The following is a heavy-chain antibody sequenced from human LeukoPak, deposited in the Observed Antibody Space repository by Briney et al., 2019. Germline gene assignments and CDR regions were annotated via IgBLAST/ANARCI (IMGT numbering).Heavy chain of an antibody. Sequence: PSETLSLTCAVYGGSFSGYYWSWIRQPPGKGLEWIGEINHSGSTNYNPSLKSRVTISVDTSKNQFSLKLSSVTAADTAVYYCARGLTGFRVIVVVTLDYWGQGTLVTVSS. J-gene: IGHJ4*02. CDR3: ARGLTGFRVIVVVTLDY. CDR1: GGSFSGYY. D-gene: IGHD3-22*01. CDR2: INHSGST. V-gene: IGHV4-34*01.